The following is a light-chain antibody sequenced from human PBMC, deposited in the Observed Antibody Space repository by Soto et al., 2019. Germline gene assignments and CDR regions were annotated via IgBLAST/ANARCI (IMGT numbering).Light chain of an antibody. Sequence: DVVLTQTPLSSPVTLGEPASISCRSSQSLVYSDGNTYLSWLQQRPGQPPRLLIYQISNRFSGVRDRVSGSGAGTDVTRYNSRVEAKDVGVYYWMEFAHFPRTFGQGTKVEIK. V-gene: IGKV2-24*01. J-gene: IGKJ1*01. CDR1: QSLVYSDGNTY. CDR3: MEFAHFPRT. CDR2: QIS.